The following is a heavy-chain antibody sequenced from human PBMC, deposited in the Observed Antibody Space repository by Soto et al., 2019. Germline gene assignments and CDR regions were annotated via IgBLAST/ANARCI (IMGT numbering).Heavy chain of an antibody. Sequence: VQLEQSETEVRKPGSSVKLSCKTSGDSFNDYAISWVRQAPGQGHEWMGGIIPILNLVRYAEKFQGRVTISATDSTGTAYLEVTRLRSEDTATYYCATATESTPAGRLDVWGLGTTVSVS. CDR2: IIPILNLV. V-gene: IGHV1-69*01. D-gene: IGHD3-16*01. CDR3: ATATESTPAGRLDV. J-gene: IGHJ6*02. CDR1: GDSFNDYA.